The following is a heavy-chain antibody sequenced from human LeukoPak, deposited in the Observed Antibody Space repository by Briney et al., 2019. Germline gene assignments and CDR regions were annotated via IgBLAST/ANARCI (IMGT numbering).Heavy chain of an antibody. CDR1: GFTVSSNY. Sequence: GGSLRLSCAASGFTVSSNYMSWVRQAPGKGLEWVSVIYSGGSTYYADSVKGRFTISRDNSKNTLYLQMNSLRAEDTAVYYCARTTVTTLEDYWGQGTLVTVSS. D-gene: IGHD4-17*01. J-gene: IGHJ4*02. CDR3: ARTTVTTLEDY. V-gene: IGHV3-53*01. CDR2: IYSGGST.